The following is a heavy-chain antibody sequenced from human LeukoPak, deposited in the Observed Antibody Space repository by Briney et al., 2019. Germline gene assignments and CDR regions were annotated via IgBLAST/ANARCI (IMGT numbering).Heavy chain of an antibody. Sequence: SETLSLTCAVSGYSISSGYYWGWIRQPPGKGLEWIGSIYHSGSTYYNPSLKSRVTMSVDTSKNQFSLKLSSVTAADTAVYYCARSTWSYFDYWGQGTLVTVSS. CDR3: ARSTWSYFDY. CDR2: IYHSGST. J-gene: IGHJ4*02. D-gene: IGHD1-1*01. CDR1: GYSISSGYY. V-gene: IGHV4-38-2*01.